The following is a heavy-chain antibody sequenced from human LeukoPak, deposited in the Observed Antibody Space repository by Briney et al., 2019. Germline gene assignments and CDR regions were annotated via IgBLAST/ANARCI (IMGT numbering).Heavy chain of an antibody. D-gene: IGHD5-18*01. V-gene: IGHV1-18*01. CDR1: GYTFTSYG. CDR2: ISAYNGNT. CDR3: ARAGATAMATGDAFDI. Sequence: ASVKVSCKASGYTFTSYGISWVRQAPGQGLEWMGWISAYNGNTNYAQKLQGRVTMTTDTSTSTAYMELRSLRSDDTAVYYCARAGATAMATGDAFDIWGQGTVVTVSS. J-gene: IGHJ3*02.